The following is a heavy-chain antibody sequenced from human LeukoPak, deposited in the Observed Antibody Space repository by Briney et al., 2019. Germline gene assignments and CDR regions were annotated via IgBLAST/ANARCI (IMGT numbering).Heavy chain of an antibody. J-gene: IGHJ4*02. V-gene: IGHV3-23*01. CDR2: ISGGGGSA. Sequence: GGSLRLSCAASGFTFSSYPMSWVRQAPAKGLQWVSAISGGGGSAYYADSVKGRFTISRDNSKSTLYLQMNSLRAEDTAIYYCTARPLLPPRFDYWGQGTLVTVST. D-gene: IGHD2-15*01. CDR3: TARPLLPPRFDY. CDR1: GFTFSSYP.